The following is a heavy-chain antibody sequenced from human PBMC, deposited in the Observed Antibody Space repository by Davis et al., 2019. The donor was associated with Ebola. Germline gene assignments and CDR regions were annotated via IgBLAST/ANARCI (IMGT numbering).Heavy chain of an antibody. CDR2: IYPGDSDT. D-gene: IGHD1-7*01. CDR3: ARAGNWNYVGDYFDP. J-gene: IGHJ5*02. Sequence: GESLKISCKGSGYSFTSYWIGWVRQMPGKGLEWMGIIYPGDSDTRYSPSFQGQVTISADRSMATAYLQWSSLKASDTAMYYCARAGNWNYVGDYFDPWGQGTLVTVSS. V-gene: IGHV5-51*01. CDR1: GYSFTSYW.